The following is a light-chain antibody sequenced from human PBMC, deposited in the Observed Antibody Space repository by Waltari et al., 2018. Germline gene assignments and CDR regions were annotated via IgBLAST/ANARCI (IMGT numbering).Light chain of an antibody. CDR3: QQYENWPPIT. CDR1: QSIRSN. CDR2: GAS. Sequence: EIVMTQSPGTLSVSPGERATLSCWASQSIRSNLAWYQHKPGQAPRLLIYGASTRATGIPARFSGSGSGTDFTLTISSLQSEDLAVYYCQQYENWPPITFGGGTKVEIK. J-gene: IGKJ4*01. V-gene: IGKV3-15*01.